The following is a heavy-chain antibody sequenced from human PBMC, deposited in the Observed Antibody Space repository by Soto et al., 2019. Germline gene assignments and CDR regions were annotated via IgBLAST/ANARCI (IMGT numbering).Heavy chain of an antibody. CDR1: GGSISSYY. CDR3: ARGYCSGGSCYSPAFDI. Sequence: PSETLSLTCTVSGGSISSYYWSWIRQPPGKGLEWIGYIYYSGSTYYNPPLKSRVTISVDTSKNQFSLKLSSVTAADTAVYYCARGYCSGGSCYSPAFDIWGQGTMVTVSS. CDR2: IYYSGST. J-gene: IGHJ3*02. D-gene: IGHD2-15*01. V-gene: IGHV4-59*06.